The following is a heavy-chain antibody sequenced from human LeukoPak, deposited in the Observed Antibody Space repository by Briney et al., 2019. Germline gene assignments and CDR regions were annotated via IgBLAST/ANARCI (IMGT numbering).Heavy chain of an antibody. J-gene: IGHJ4*02. CDR3: ARSGYYGSGLFDY. Sequence: ASVKVSCKASGYTFSNFVINWVRQAPGQGLEWMGWISAYNGNTNYAQRLQGRVTMTTDTFTSTAYMELRSLRSDDSAVYYCARSGYYGSGLFDYWGQGTLVTVSS. CDR2: ISAYNGNT. CDR1: GYTFSNFV. V-gene: IGHV1-18*01. D-gene: IGHD3-10*01.